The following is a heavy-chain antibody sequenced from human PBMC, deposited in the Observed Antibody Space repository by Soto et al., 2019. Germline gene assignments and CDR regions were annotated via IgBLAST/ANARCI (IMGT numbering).Heavy chain of an antibody. V-gene: IGHV1-18*04. D-gene: IGHD3-16*02. J-gene: IGHJ6*02. CDR1: GYSFSSHA. CDR2: IGAFNRNT. Sequence: TSVKVSCKASGYSFSSHAITWVRQAPGQGLERMGWIGAFNRNTIYAQNLQGRVTMTTDTSTTTASMELRNLNSDDTAVYYCARHRVKYRMSSGPDGWG. CDR3: ARHRVKYRMSSGPDG.